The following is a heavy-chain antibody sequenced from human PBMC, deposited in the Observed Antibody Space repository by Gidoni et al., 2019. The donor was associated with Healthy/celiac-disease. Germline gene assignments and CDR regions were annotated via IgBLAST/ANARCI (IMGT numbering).Heavy chain of an antibody. CDR1: GGTFSSYA. CDR3: ARRRYGDYENDPFGY. Sequence: QVQLVQSGAEVKKLGSSVKVSCKASGGTFSSYAISWMRQAPGQGLWWMGGIIPIFGPANYAQKFQGRVTIAADESTSTAYMELSSLRSEDTAVYYCARRRYGDYENDPFGYWGQGTLVTVSS. CDR2: IIPIFGPA. D-gene: IGHD4-17*01. V-gene: IGHV1-69*01. J-gene: IGHJ4*02.